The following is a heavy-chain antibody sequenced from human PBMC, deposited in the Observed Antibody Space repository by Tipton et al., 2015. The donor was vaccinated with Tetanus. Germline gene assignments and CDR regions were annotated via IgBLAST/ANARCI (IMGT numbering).Heavy chain of an antibody. D-gene: IGHD3-3*01. Sequence: LRLSCTVSGGSVRSGDYQWNWIRQPPGKGLEWLAYISYSGSTNSNYALKSRITISRDTSKNQISLKLTSVTAADTAVYYCARANYNFPKKGPFDSWGQGTPVIVSS. V-gene: IGHV4-61*08. J-gene: IGHJ4*02. CDR1: GGSVRSGDYQ. CDR3: ARANYNFPKKGPFDS. CDR2: ISYSGST.